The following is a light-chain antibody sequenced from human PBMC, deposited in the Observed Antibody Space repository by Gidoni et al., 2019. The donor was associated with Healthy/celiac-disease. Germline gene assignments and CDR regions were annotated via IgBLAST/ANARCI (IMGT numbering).Light chain of an antibody. V-gene: IGKV3-11*01. J-gene: IGKJ4*01. Sequence: EIVLTQSPATLSLSPGERATLSCRASQSVSSYLAWYQQTPGQAPRLLIYDASNSATGIPARFSGSGSGTDFTLTISSLEPEDFAVYYCQQRSNWPLTFGGGTKVEIK. CDR2: DAS. CDR3: QQRSNWPLT. CDR1: QSVSSY.